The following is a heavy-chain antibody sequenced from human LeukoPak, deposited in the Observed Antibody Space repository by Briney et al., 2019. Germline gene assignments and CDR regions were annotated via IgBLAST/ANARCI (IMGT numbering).Heavy chain of an antibody. CDR3: ASSWGSGKRDAFDI. V-gene: IGHV4-39*01. D-gene: IGHD3-10*01. J-gene: IGHJ3*02. CDR2: IYYSGST. Sequence: TSETLSLTCTVSGGSISSSSYYWGWIRQPPGKGLEWIGSIYYSGSTYYNPSLKSRVTISVDTSKNQFSLKLSSVTAADTAVYYCASSWGSGKRDAFDIWGQGTMVTVSS. CDR1: GGSISSSSYY.